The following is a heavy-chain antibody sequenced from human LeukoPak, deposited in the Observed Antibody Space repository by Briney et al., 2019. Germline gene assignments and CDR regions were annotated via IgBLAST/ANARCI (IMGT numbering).Heavy chain of an antibody. CDR3: ARGGRDPYSSGPGDYYYGMDV. V-gene: IGHV1-2*06. CDR1: GYTFTDYY. Sequence: ASVKVSCKASGYTFTDYYMHWVRQAPGQGLEWMGRINPNSGGTNYAQKFQGRVTMTRDTSISTAYMELSRLRSDDTAVYYCARGGRDPYSSGPGDYYYGMDVWGQGTTVTVSS. D-gene: IGHD6-19*01. J-gene: IGHJ6*02. CDR2: INPNSGGT.